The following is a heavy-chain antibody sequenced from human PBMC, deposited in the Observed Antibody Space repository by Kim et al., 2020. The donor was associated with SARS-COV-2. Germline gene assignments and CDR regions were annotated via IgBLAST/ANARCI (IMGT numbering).Heavy chain of an antibody. J-gene: IGHJ5*02. Sequence: DSFKGRVTNSRDNAKNSLYRQMNSLRAEDTAVYYCARVGIVATRGGWFDPWGQGTLVTVSS. V-gene: IGHV3-21*01. CDR3: ARVGIVATRGGWFDP. D-gene: IGHD5-12*01.